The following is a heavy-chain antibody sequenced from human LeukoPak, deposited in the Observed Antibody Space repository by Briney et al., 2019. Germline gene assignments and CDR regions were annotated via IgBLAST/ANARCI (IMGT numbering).Heavy chain of an antibody. CDR2: MNPNSGNT. V-gene: IGHV1-8*01. CDR3: ARAVGDSSSWVYYFDH. Sequence: ASVKVSCKASGYTFTSYDINWVRQATGQGLEWMGWMNPNSGNTGYAQKFQGRVTMTRNTSISTAYMELSSLRSEDTAVYYCARAVGDSSSWVYYFDHWGQGTLVTVSS. CDR1: GYTFTSYD. J-gene: IGHJ4*02. D-gene: IGHD6-13*01.